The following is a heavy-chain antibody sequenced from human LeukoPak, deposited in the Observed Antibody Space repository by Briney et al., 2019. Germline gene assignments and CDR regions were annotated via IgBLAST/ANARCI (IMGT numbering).Heavy chain of an antibody. D-gene: IGHD1-1*01. CDR3: AKGAVAAAAGTIDY. CDR2: ISWDSGSI. CDR1: GFTFDDYA. V-gene: IGHV3-9*03. Sequence: TGGSLRLSCAASGFTFDDYAMDWVRQAPGKGLEWVSGISWDSGSIGYADSVKGRFTISRDNDKNSLYLQMNSLRAEDMALYYCAKGAVAAAAGTIDYWGQGTLVTVSS. J-gene: IGHJ4*02.